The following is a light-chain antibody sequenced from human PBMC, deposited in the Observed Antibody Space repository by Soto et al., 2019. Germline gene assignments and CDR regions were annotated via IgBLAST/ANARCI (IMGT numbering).Light chain of an antibody. Sequence: QSALTQPRSVSGSPGQSVTISCTGTSSDVGGYNFVSWYQQHPGTAPKLMIYDVTKRPSGVPDRFSGSKSGNTASLTISGLQAEDEAEYYCCSYAGGPLVFGGGTKLTVL. J-gene: IGLJ2*01. CDR1: SSDVGGYNF. CDR3: CSYAGGPLV. V-gene: IGLV2-11*01. CDR2: DVT.